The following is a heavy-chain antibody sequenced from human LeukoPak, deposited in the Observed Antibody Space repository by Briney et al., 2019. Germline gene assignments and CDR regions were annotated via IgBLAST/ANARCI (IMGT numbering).Heavy chain of an antibody. Sequence: GGSLRLSCAATGFTFSSYAMSWVRQAPGKGLEWVSTINGGGVNTHYADSVGGRFTISRDNSKNTLFLQMNSLRDEDTAVYYCAKDLYSNYGPADYWGQGNLVTVSS. J-gene: IGHJ4*02. CDR2: INGGGVNT. D-gene: IGHD4-11*01. CDR1: GFTFSSYA. CDR3: AKDLYSNYGPADY. V-gene: IGHV3-23*01.